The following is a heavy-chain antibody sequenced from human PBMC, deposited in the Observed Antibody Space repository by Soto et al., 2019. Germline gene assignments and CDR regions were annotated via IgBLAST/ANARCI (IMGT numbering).Heavy chain of an antibody. D-gene: IGHD3-3*01. V-gene: IGHV4-34*01. J-gene: IGHJ4*02. CDR3: ARGVDSWSGYLF. Sequence: SETLSLTCALYGGSFDGYYWSWIRQSPGKGLEWIGEIHHSGSTKYNPSLKRRVSLSVDTSTKQFSLKMTSLTAADRGDYYCARGVDSWSGYLFWGQGTPSTVSS. CDR1: GGSFDGYY. CDR2: IHHSGST.